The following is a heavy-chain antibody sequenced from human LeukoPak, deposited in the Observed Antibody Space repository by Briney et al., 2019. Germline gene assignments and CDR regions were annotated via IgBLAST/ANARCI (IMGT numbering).Heavy chain of an antibody. CDR2: IYYSGNT. CDR1: GGSISSSSYY. J-gene: IGHJ4*02. D-gene: IGHD3-9*01. V-gene: IGHV4-39*01. Sequence: KPSETLSLTCTVSGGSISSSSYYWGWIRQPPGKGLEWIGSIYYSGNTYYNPPLKSRVTISVDTSKNQFSLKLSSVTAADTAVYYCAMLGYFDWKFDYWGQGTLVTVSS. CDR3: AMLGYFDWKFDY.